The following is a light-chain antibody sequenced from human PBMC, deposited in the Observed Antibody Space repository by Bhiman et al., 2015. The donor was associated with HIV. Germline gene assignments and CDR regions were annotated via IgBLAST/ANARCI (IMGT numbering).Light chain of an antibody. CDR3: QSYDSSLSYV. CDR2: DVS. CDR1: SSDVGGYNY. Sequence: QSALTQPASVSGSPGQSITISCTGTSSDVGGYNYVSWCQQHPGKAPKLMIYDVSNRPSGVSNRFSGSKSGNTASLTISGLQTEDEADYYCQSYDSSLSYVFGTGTKVTVL. V-gene: IGLV2-14*03. J-gene: IGLJ1*01.